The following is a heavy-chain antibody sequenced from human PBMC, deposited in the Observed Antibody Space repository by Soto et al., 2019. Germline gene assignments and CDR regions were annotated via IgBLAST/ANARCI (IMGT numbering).Heavy chain of an antibody. CDR2: SSGSGGST. J-gene: IGHJ4*02. V-gene: IGHV3-23*01. D-gene: IGHD6-13*01. CDR1: GFTFSSYA. Sequence: EVQLLESGGGLVQPGGSLRLSCAASGFTFSSYAMSWVRQAPGKGLEWVSASSGSGGSTYYADSVKGRFTISRDNSKNPLYLQMNSLRAEDTAVYYCAKRLAEAGTPIKVANDYWGQGTLVTVSS. CDR3: AKRLAEAGTPIKVANDY.